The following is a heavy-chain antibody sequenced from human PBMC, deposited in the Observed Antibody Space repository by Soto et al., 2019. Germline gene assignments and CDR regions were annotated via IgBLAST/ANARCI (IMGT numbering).Heavy chain of an antibody. V-gene: IGHV1-18*01. CDR3: ARDSKRLGIAAAGPLYD. Sequence: ASVKVSCKASGYTFTSYGIIWVRQAPGQGLEWMGWISAYNGNTNYAQKLQGRVTMTTDTSTSTAYMELRSLRSDDTAVYYCARDSKRLGIAAAGPLYDWGQGTMVTVSS. CDR2: ISAYNGNT. CDR1: GYTFTSYG. D-gene: IGHD6-13*01. J-gene: IGHJ3*01.